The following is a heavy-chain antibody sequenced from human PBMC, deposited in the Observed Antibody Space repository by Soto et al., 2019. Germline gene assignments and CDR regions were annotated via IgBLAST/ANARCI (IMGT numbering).Heavy chain of an antibody. CDR1: GGSFRSGIYS. J-gene: IGHJ4*02. CDR3: ARDFAYFDS. CDR2: VYHTGKT. Sequence: SETLSLTCTVSGGSFRSGIYSWSWIRHPPGKGLEWIGYVYHTGKTSYNPSLKSRVSISMDTSKNQFSLNLDSVTASDTGVYFCARDFAYFDSWGQGTLVTVSS. D-gene: IGHD3-3*01. V-gene: IGHV4-61*01.